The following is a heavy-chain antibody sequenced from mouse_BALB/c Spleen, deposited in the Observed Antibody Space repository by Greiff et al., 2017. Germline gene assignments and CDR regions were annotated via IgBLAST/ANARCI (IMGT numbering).Heavy chain of an antibody. CDR1: GFTFTDYY. Sequence: EVKVEESGGGLVQPGGSLRLSCATSGFTFTDYYMSWVRQPPGKALEWLGFIRNKANGYTTDYSASVKGRFTIARDNSQSILYLQMNTLRAEDSATYYCARDNYRYDWFAYWGQGTLVTVSA. J-gene: IGHJ3*01. CDR3: ARDNYRYDWFAY. V-gene: IGHV7-3*02. D-gene: IGHD2-14*01. CDR2: IRNKANGYTT.